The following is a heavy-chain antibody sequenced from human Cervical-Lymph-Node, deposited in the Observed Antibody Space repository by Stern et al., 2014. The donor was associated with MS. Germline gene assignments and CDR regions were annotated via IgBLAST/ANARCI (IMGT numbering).Heavy chain of an antibody. Sequence: QLQLQESGPGLVKPSPTLSLTCNVSGGSINIGDYYWSWIRHLPGKGLEWIGYIYNIGSTSYNPSLKSRVSISVDTSKIQFSLILNSVTAAYTAVYYCAGGTVAGLFDYWGQGTLVTVSS. V-gene: IGHV4-31*03. CDR2: IYNIGST. D-gene: IGHD6-19*01. CDR3: AGGTVAGLFDY. CDR1: GGSINIGDYY. J-gene: IGHJ4*02.